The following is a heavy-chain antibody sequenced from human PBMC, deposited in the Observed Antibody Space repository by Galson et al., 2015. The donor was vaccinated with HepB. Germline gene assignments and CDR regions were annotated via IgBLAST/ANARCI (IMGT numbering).Heavy chain of an antibody. V-gene: IGHV3-48*03. D-gene: IGHD3-16*01. CDR2: ISSSGETT. J-gene: IGHJ3*02. Sequence: GLEWFSYISSSGETTYYADSVKGRFTVSRDNAKNSMYLQMNNLRSEDTAVYYCASTTMISYAFDIWGQGTLVTVSS. CDR3: ASTTMISYAFDI.